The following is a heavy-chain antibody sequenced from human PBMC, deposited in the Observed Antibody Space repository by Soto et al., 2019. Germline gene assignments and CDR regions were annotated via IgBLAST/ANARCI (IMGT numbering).Heavy chain of an antibody. V-gene: IGHV1-69*12. Sequence: QVQLVQSGAEVKKPGSSVKVSCKASGGTFSSYAISWVRQAPGQGLEWMGGIIPIFGTANYAQKFQGRVTITAGESTSTAYMELSSLRSEDTAVYYCARGPGYSGYDLTSDWYFDLWGRGTLVTVSS. D-gene: IGHD5-12*01. CDR1: GGTFSSYA. CDR3: ARGPGYSGYDLTSDWYFDL. J-gene: IGHJ2*01. CDR2: IIPIFGTA.